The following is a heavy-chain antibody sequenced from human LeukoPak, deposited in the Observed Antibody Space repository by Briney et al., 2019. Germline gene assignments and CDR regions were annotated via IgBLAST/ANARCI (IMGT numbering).Heavy chain of an antibody. CDR2: ISSSGTTI. CDR3: SSPRVVRGIIPMDV. V-gene: IGHV3-48*04. J-gene: IGHJ6*03. D-gene: IGHD3-10*01. CDR1: GFTFRGYS. Sequence: GGSLRLSCAASGFTFRGYSMNWVRQAPGKGLEWVSYISSSGTTIYYADSVKGRFTVPRDNAKNSLYLQINSLRAEDTAVYYCSSPRVVRGIIPMDVWGKGTTVTVSS.